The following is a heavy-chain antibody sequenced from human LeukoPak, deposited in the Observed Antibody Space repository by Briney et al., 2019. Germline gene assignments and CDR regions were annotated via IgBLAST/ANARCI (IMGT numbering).Heavy chain of an antibody. J-gene: IGHJ4*02. V-gene: IGHV3-9*03. D-gene: IGHD6-13*01. CDR2: ISWNSGNI. CDR3: ATLTAAGTNY. Sequence: PGRSLRLSCAASGFTFDDYAMHWVRQAPGKGLEWVSGISWNSGNIGYADSVKGRFTISRDNAKNSLYLQMNSLRAEDMALYYCATLTAAGTNYWGQGTLVTVSS. CDR1: GFTFDDYA.